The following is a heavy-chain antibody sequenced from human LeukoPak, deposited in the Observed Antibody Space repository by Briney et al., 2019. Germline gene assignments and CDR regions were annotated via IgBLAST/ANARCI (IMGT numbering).Heavy chain of an antibody. Sequence: PGGSLRLSCAASGFTFDDYAMHWVRQAPGKGLEWVSGISWNSGSIGYADSVKGRFTISRDNAKNSLYLQMNSLRAEDTAVYYCTPLGSGVDYWGQGTPVTVSS. CDR3: TPLGSGVDY. CDR2: ISWNSGSI. CDR1: GFTFDDYA. D-gene: IGHD6-19*01. V-gene: IGHV3-9*01. J-gene: IGHJ4*02.